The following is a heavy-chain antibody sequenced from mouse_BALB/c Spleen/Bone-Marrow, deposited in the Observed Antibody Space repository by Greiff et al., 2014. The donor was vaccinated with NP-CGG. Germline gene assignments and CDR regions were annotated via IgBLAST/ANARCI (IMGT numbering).Heavy chain of an antibody. CDR1: GYTFTEYS. D-gene: IGHD3-3*01. CDR2: INPNNGVT. J-gene: IGHJ4*01. V-gene: IGHV1-18*01. CDR3: ARWGWNFATGY. Sequence: DVKLVESGPELVKPGASVKISCKTSGYTFTEYSMHWVKQSHGKSLEWIGGINPNNGVTSYNQKFKDKATLTVDKSSNTAYMELRSLTSEDSAVYFCARWGWNFATGYWGQGTSVTVSS.